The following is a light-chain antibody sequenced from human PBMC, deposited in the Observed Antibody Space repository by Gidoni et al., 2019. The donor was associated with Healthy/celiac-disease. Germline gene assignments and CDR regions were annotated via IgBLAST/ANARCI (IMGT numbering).Light chain of an antibody. CDR1: QSVSSN. J-gene: IGKJ3*01. V-gene: IGKV3-15*01. Sequence: EIVITQSPATLSVSPGERATLSCRASQSVSSNLAWYPQKPGQAPRLLIYGASTRATGIPARFSGSGSGTEFTLTISSLQSEDFAVYYCQQYNNWPPFTFGPGTKVDIK. CDR3: QQYNNWPPFT. CDR2: GAS.